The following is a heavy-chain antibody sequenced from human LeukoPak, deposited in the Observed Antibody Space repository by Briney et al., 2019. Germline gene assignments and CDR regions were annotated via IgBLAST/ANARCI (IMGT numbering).Heavy chain of an antibody. Sequence: GESLKISCKASGYSFTDYWIVWVRQMPGKGLEWISAISPGDSDTRYSPSLDGQVTISADKSVSTTYLQWSSLQASDTAMYYCARPSSLYGGTSEDYWGQGTLVTVSS. J-gene: IGHJ4*02. CDR1: GYSFTDYW. D-gene: IGHD4-23*01. V-gene: IGHV5-51*01. CDR2: ISPGDSDT. CDR3: ARPSSLYGGTSEDY.